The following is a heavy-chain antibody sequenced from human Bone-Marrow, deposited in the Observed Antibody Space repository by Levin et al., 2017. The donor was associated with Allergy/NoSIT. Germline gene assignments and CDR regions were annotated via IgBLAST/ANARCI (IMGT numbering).Heavy chain of an antibody. CDR1: GGSFSGGGYH. V-gene: IGHV4-31*03. D-gene: IGHD5-24*01. J-gene: IGHJ4*02. CDR2: ISYRGTT. Sequence: RSSETLSLTCTVSGGSFSGGGYHWSWIRQHPEKGLEWIGYISYRGTTYYNPSLKSRVTMSVDTSKTQFSLNLSSVTAADTAVYFCAREDGYVFDCWGQGTPVTVSS. CDR3: AREDGYVFDC.